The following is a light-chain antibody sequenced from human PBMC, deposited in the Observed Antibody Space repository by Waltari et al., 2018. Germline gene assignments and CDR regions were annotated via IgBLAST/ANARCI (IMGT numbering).Light chain of an antibody. Sequence: SYELTQPPSVSVSPGQTAWITCPGDALPNNFVYWYQQKSGQAPVLVIYEDTKRPSGIPERFSGSSSGTMATLSISGAQVEDAGDYYCYSADSSGQYVFGTGTKVAV. CDR3: YSADSSGQYV. V-gene: IGLV3-10*01. J-gene: IGLJ1*01. CDR1: ALPNNF. CDR2: EDT.